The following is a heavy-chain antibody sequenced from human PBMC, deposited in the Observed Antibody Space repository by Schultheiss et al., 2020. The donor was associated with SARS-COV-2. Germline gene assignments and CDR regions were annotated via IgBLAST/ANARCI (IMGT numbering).Heavy chain of an antibody. J-gene: IGHJ6*02. V-gene: IGHV3-21*05. CDR2: ISSSSSYT. D-gene: IGHD2-21*02. CDR3: AKDLYWHIVVVTNMDV. Sequence: LSLTCAASGFTFSSYSMNWVRQAPGKGLEWVSYISSSSSYTNYADSVKGRFTISRDNSKNTLYLQMNSLRAEDTAVYYCAKDLYWHIVVVTNMDVWGQGTTVTVSS. CDR1: GFTFSSYS.